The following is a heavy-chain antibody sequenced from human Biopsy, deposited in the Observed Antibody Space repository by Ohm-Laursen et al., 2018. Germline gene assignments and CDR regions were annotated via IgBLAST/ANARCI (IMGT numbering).Heavy chain of an antibody. CDR2: IVPMFGMA. V-gene: IGHV1-69*13. CDR1: GDTFSNYE. D-gene: IGHD1-14*01. CDR3: ARERGPHAGSFDR. J-gene: IGHJ5*02. Sequence: SVKVSCKAAGDTFSNYEINWFRQAPGEGLEWMGGIVPMFGMANYAQKFQGRVTMTADESTTTAYMEVIRLTWEDTAVYYCARERGPHAGSFDRWGQGTLVTVSS.